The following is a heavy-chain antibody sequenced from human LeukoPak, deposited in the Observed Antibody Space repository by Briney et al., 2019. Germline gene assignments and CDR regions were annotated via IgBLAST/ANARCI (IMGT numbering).Heavy chain of an antibody. CDR1: GFTFSSYA. Sequence: GGSLRLSCAASGFTFSSYAMHWVRQAPGKGLQWVAVISYDGSKKYYADSVKGRFTISRDNSKNTLYLQMNSLRAEDTAVYYCAKVGFSEMEWLLYSDHWGQGTLVTVSS. D-gene: IGHD3-3*01. V-gene: IGHV3-30-3*01. CDR3: AKVGFSEMEWLLYSDH. CDR2: ISYDGSKK. J-gene: IGHJ4*02.